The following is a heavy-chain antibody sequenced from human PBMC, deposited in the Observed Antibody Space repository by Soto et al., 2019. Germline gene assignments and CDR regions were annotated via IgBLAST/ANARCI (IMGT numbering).Heavy chain of an antibody. V-gene: IGHV3-21*01. D-gene: IGHD3-22*01. CDR3: ASQHYYDSSGYSLTRYYGMDV. J-gene: IGHJ6*02. Sequence: GGSLRLSCAASGFTFSSYSMNWVRQAPGKGLEWVSSISSSSSYIYYADSVKGRFTISRDNAKNSLYLQMNSLRAEDTAVYYCASQHYYDSSGYSLTRYYGMDVWGQGTTVTVSS. CDR2: ISSSSSYI. CDR1: GFTFSSYS.